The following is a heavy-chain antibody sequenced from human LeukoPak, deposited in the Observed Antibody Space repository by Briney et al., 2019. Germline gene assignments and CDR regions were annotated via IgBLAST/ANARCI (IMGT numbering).Heavy chain of an antibody. CDR2: ISSSGGST. CDR3: AAHRLYYYDSSGYSDY. Sequence: GGSLRLSCAASGFTFSSYAMSWVRQAPGKGLEWVSAISSSGGSTYYADSVKGRFTISRDNSKNTLYLQMNSLRAEDTAVYYCAAHRLYYYDSSGYSDYWGQGTLVTVSS. D-gene: IGHD3-22*01. J-gene: IGHJ4*02. V-gene: IGHV3-23*01. CDR1: GFTFSSYA.